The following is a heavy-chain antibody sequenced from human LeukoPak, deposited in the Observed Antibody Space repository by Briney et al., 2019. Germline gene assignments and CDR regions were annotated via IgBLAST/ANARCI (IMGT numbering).Heavy chain of an antibody. V-gene: IGHV3-30*03. CDR1: DFTFSIYG. J-gene: IGHJ4*02. Sequence: PGGSLRLSCAASDFTFSIYGMHWVRQSPGKGLEWVAVISYDGSNKYYADSVKGRFTISRDNSKNTLYLQMNSLRAEDTAVYYCARDMYSGSYSVGYWGQGTLVTVSS. CDR2: ISYDGSNK. CDR3: ARDMYSGSYSVGY. D-gene: IGHD1-26*01.